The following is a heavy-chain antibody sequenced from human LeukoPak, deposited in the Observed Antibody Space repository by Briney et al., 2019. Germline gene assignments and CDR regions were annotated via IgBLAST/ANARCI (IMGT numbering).Heavy chain of an antibody. D-gene: IGHD4-23*01. CDR3: ARGPSREGIRWTYFDY. CDR1: GGSISSYY. Sequence: SETLSLTCTVSGGSISSYYWSWIRQPPGKGLEWIGYIYYSGSTNYNPSLKSRVTISIDTSKNQFSLKLSSVTAADTAVYYCARGPSREGIRWTYFDYWGQGTLVTVSS. CDR2: IYYSGST. J-gene: IGHJ4*02. V-gene: IGHV4-59*01.